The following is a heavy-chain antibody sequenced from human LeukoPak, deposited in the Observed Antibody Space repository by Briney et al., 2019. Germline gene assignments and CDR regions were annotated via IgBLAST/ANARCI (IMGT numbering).Heavy chain of an antibody. CDR2: IKQDGSEQ. CDR1: GFTFSTYW. Sequence: GGSLRLSCAASGFTFSTYWMSWVRQAPGKGLEWVADIKQDGSEQYYEDSVKGRFTISRDNAKNSLYLEMNSLRVEDTAVYYCASYYDTSAYSPFDYWGQGTLVTVSS. D-gene: IGHD3-22*01. CDR3: ASYYDTSAYSPFDY. J-gene: IGHJ4*02. V-gene: IGHV3-7*05.